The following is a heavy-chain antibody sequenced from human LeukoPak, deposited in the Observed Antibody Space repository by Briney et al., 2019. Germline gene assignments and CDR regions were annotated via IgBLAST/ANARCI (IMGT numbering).Heavy chain of an antibody. Sequence: PSETLSLTCTVSGGSISSSSYYWGWIRQPPGKGLEWIGSIYYSGSTYYNPSLKSRVTISVDTSKNQFSLKLSSVTAADTAAYYCARPATVVPGYAFDIWGQGTMVTVSS. CDR1: GGSISSSSYY. J-gene: IGHJ3*02. V-gene: IGHV4-39*01. CDR2: IYYSGST. CDR3: ARPATVVPGYAFDI. D-gene: IGHD4-23*01.